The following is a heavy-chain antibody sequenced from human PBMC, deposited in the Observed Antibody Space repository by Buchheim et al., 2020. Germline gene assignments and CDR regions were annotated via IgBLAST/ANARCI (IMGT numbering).Heavy chain of an antibody. J-gene: IGHJ2*01. D-gene: IGHD2-15*01. Sequence: QVQLQESGPGLVKPSETLSLTCTVSGGSISSYYWSWIRQSPGKGLEWIGYIYYSGSTNSNPSLKRRDTISVDTSKNQFSLKLSSVTAADTAVYYCARHSLTGYCSGGSCYDWYFDLWGRGTL. CDR1: GGSISSYY. CDR3: ARHSLTGYCSGGSCYDWYFDL. CDR2: IYYSGST. V-gene: IGHV4-59*08.